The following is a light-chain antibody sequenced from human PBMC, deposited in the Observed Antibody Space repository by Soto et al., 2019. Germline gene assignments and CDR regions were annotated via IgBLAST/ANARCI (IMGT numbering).Light chain of an antibody. Sequence: DIQMTQSPSSLSASVGDRVTITCRASQSIKTYLSWYQEKPGKAPRLLIYAASSLQRGVPSRFSGSGSGTDFTLTITSLQPEDFATYYCQQTYSAPPFTFGQGTRLEIK. CDR2: AAS. CDR1: QSIKTY. CDR3: QQTYSAPPFT. J-gene: IGKJ5*01. V-gene: IGKV1-39*01.